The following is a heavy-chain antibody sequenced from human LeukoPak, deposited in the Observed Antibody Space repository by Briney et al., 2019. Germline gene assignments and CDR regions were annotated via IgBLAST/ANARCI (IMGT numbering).Heavy chain of an antibody. V-gene: IGHV4-31*03. CDR3: ARDPYGSIDY. CDR1: GGSISSGGYY. Sequence: SETLSLTCTVSGGSISSGGYYWSWIRQHPGKGLEWIGHIYYSGSTYYNPSPKSRVTISVDTSKNQFSLKLSSVTAADTAVYYCARDPYGSIDYWGQGTLVTVSS. J-gene: IGHJ4*02. D-gene: IGHD3-10*01. CDR2: IYYSGST.